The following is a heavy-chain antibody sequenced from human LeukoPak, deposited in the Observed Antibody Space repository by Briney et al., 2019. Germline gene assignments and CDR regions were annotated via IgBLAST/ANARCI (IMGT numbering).Heavy chain of an antibody. V-gene: IGHV3-7*01. CDR1: GFTFSSYW. Sequence: PGGSLRLSCAASGFTFSSYWMSWVRQAPGKGLEWVANIKQDGSEKYYVDSVKGRFTISRDNAKNSLYLQMNSLRAEDTAVYYCARVPVLYMVRGVIVDYWGQGTLVTVSS. CDR2: IKQDGSEK. J-gene: IGHJ4*02. CDR3: ARVPVLYMVRGVIVDY. D-gene: IGHD3-10*01.